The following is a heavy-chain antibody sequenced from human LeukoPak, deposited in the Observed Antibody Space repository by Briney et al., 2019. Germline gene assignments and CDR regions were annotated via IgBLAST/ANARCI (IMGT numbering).Heavy chain of an antibody. Sequence: GGSLRLSCEGSGFTFSKAWMSWVRQAPGKGLEWVGRVRTTGGGETTDYGAPVRGRFTISRDDSKNTVYLHMNSLKTEDTALYYCTAGIGKTDDDSWGQGILVTVSS. CDR3: TAGIGKTDDDS. J-gene: IGHJ4*02. CDR1: GFTFSKAW. V-gene: IGHV3-15*01. CDR2: VRTTGGGETT. D-gene: IGHD2/OR15-2a*01.